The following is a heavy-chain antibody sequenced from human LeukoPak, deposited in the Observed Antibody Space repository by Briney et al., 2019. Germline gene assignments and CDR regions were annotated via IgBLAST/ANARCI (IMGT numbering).Heavy chain of an antibody. J-gene: IGHJ1*01. D-gene: IGHD3-10*01. V-gene: IGHV3-23*01. CDR1: AFTFANYA. CDR3: AKGPTYYYGSGSPRYFQH. Sequence: GGSLRLSCASSAFTFANYAMSWFRQAPGKGLEWVSGISGGGGSTYYADSVKGRFTISRDNSKNTLYLQMNSLRAEDTAVYYCAKGPTYYYGSGSPRYFQHWGQGTLVTVSS. CDR2: ISGGGGST.